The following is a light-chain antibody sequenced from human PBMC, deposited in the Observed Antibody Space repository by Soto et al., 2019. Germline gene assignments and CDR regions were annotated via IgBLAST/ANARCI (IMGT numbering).Light chain of an antibody. CDR1: QSISRN. V-gene: IGKV3-15*01. Sequence: EVVMTQSPAILSVSPGERATLSCRASQSISRNLAWYQQKPGQAPRLLIYGTSTRATGIPARFSGSGSGTEFTLTISSLQSEDFAFYYCQQYDNWPRTFGQGTKVDIK. J-gene: IGKJ1*01. CDR3: QQYDNWPRT. CDR2: GTS.